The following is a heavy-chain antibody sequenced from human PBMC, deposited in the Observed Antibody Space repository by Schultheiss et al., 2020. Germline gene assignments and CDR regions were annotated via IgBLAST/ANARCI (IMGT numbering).Heavy chain of an antibody. CDR1: GGSFSAYY. V-gene: IGHV4-59*08. D-gene: IGHD3-9*01. CDR2: IYYSGST. CDR3: ARGPYYDILTGYYRDYGMDV. J-gene: IGHJ6*02. Sequence: SETLSLTCAVYGGSFSAYYWSWIRQPPGKGLEWIGYIYYSGSTNYNPSLKSRVTISVDTSKNQFSLKLSSVTAADTAVYYCARGPYYDILTGYYRDYGMDVWGQGTTVTVSS.